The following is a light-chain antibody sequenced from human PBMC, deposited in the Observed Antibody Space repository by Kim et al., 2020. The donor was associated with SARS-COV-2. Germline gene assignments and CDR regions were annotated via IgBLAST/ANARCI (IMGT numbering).Light chain of an antibody. CDR2: YDS. V-gene: IGLV3-21*04. CDR1: NIGSKS. Sequence: SYELTQPPSVSVAPGKTARITCGGNNIGSKSVHWYQQKPGQAPVLVIYYDSDRPSGIPERFSGSNSGNTATLTISRVEAGDEADYYCQVWDSSSDHPVCGGGTKLTVL. CDR3: QVWDSSSDHPV. J-gene: IGLJ3*02.